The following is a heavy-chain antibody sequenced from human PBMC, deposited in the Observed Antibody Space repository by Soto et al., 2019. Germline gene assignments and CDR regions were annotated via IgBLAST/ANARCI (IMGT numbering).Heavy chain of an antibody. CDR1: GGSVSSGSYY. CDR3: ATVISTSGNFDH. Sequence: QGQLQESGPGLVKPSETLSLTCTVSGGSVSSGSYYWSWIRQPPGKGLEWIGYIYYSGSTNYNPSLKRRVTRSVDTTKNQFSLKLSSVTAADTAVYYCATVISTSGNFDHWGQGTLVTVSS. V-gene: IGHV4-61*01. CDR2: IYYSGST. D-gene: IGHD2-2*01. J-gene: IGHJ4*02.